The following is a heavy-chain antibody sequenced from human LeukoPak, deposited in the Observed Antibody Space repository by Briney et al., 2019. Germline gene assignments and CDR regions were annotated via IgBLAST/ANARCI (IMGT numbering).Heavy chain of an antibody. D-gene: IGHD1-26*01. CDR3: ARRQGRRGIVGPTILKGAFDI. Sequence: GGSLRLSCAASGFTFSDYYMSWIRQAPGKGLEWVSYISSSGNSTYYSDSVKGRFTISRDDAKNSLYLQMNSLRAEDTAVYYCARRQGRRGIVGPTILKGAFDIWGQGTKVTVSS. J-gene: IGHJ3*02. V-gene: IGHV3-11*04. CDR1: GFTFSDYY. CDR2: ISSSGNST.